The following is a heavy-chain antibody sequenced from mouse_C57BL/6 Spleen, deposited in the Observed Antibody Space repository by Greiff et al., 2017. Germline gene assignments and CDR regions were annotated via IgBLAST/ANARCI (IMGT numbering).Heavy chain of an antibody. D-gene: IGHD1-1*01. V-gene: IGHV1-22*01. CDR1: GYTFTDYN. J-gene: IGHJ2*01. CDR2: INPNNGGT. Sequence: EVQLQESGPELVKPGASVKMSCKASGYTFTDYNMHWVKQSHGKSLEWIGYINPNNGGTSYTPKFKGKATLTVNKSSSTAYMELRSLTSEDSAVYYCARDRFDYSRGFDYWGQGTTLTVSS. CDR3: ARDRFDYSRGFDY.